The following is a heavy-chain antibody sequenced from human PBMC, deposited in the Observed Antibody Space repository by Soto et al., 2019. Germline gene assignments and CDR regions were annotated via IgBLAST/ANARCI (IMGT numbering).Heavy chain of an antibody. CDR1: GFTFGTYH. CDR3: ARGGYNNGGFDF. D-gene: IGHD5-18*01. J-gene: IGHJ4*02. CDR2: IWTDSSKI. Sequence: EVQLVESVGGLVKPGGSLRLSCVGSGFTFGTYHMHWVRQAPGKGLEWVSFIWTDSSKIFYADSLKGRFTISRDNAFNSLDLQMNSLRDEDTAVYYCARGGYNNGGFDFWGQGSLVTVS. V-gene: IGHV3-21*02.